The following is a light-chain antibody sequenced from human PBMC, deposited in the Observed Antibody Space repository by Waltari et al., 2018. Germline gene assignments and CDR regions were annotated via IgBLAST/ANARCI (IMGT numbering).Light chain of an antibody. Sequence: EIVMAQSPATLSVSPGERATLSCRASQSISTNLAWYQQKPGQAPRLPIYGASTRATGFPARFSGSGFGTEFTLTISSLRSEDFAVYYCQHYHNWPPITFGQGTRLEIK. CDR1: QSISTN. CDR2: GAS. CDR3: QHYHNWPPIT. V-gene: IGKV3-15*01. J-gene: IGKJ5*01.